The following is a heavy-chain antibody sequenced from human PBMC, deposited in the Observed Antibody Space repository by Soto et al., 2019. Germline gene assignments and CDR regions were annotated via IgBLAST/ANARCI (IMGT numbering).Heavy chain of an antibody. D-gene: IGHD6-19*01. V-gene: IGHV3-23*01. CDR2: ISGSGGST. CDR1: GFTFSSYA. Sequence: EVQLLESGGGLVQPGGSLRLSCAASGFTFSSYAMSWVRQAPGKGLEWVSAISGSGGSTYYADSVKGRFTISRDNSKNTLYLQMNSLRAEDTAVYYCAKDLYKYSSGWYFDFDYWGQGTLVTVSS. CDR3: AKDLYKYSSGWYFDFDY. J-gene: IGHJ4*02.